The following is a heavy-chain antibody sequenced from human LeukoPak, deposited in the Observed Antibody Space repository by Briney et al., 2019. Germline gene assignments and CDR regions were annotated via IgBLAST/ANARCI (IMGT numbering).Heavy chain of an antibody. CDR3: ARPPYSSSWDPGWFDP. CDR1: GFTFSDYY. D-gene: IGHD6-13*01. Sequence: GGSLRLSFVASGFTFSDYYMSWIRQAPGKGLEWVSYISSSSDYTNYADSVRGRFTISRDNAKNSLYLQMNSLRAEDTAVYYCARPPYSSSWDPGWFDPWGQGTLITVSS. CDR2: ISSSSDYT. V-gene: IGHV3-11*06. J-gene: IGHJ5*02.